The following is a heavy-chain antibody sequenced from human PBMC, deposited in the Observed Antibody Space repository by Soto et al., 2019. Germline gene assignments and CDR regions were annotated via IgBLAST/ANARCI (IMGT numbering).Heavy chain of an antibody. CDR2: IYYSGST. CDR3: ARFGGYYDFWSGYYLYYFDY. D-gene: IGHD3-3*01. Sequence: SETKSLTCTVSGGSISSSSYYWGWIRKPPGKGLEWIGSIYYSGSTYYNPSLKSRVTISVDTSKNQFSLKLSPVIAADTAVYYCARFGGYYDFWSGYYLYYFDYWGQGTLVTVSS. J-gene: IGHJ4*02. CDR1: GGSISSSSYY. V-gene: IGHV4-39*01.